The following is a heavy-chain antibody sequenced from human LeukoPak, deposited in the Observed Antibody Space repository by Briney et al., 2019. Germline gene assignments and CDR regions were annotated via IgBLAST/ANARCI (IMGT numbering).Heavy chain of an antibody. CDR1: GFTFSSYG. D-gene: IGHD6-13*01. V-gene: IGHV3-30*02. Sequence: GGSLRLSCAASGFTFSSYGMHWVRQAPGKGLEWVAFIRYDGSNKYYADSVKGRFTISRDNSKNTLYLQMNSLRAEDTAVYYCAKDLIWRMGFSSSLAYWGQGTLVTVSS. CDR2: IRYDGSNK. J-gene: IGHJ4*02. CDR3: AKDLIWRMGFSSSLAY.